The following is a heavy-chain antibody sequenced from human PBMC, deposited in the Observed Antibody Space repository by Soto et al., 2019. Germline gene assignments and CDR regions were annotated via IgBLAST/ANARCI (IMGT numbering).Heavy chain of an antibody. J-gene: IGHJ6*03. Sequence: PGGSLRLSCAASGFTVSSNYMSWVRQAPGKGLEWVSVIYSGGSTYYADSVKGRFTISRHNSKNTLYLQMNSLRAEDTAVYYCARNYGDYDYYYYYMDVWGKGTTVTVSS. CDR3: ARNYGDYDYYYYYMDV. D-gene: IGHD4-17*01. V-gene: IGHV3-53*04. CDR1: GFTVSSNY. CDR2: IYSGGST.